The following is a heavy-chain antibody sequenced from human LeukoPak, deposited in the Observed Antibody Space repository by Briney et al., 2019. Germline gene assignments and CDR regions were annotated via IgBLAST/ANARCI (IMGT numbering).Heavy chain of an antibody. J-gene: IGHJ4*02. V-gene: IGHV3-43*01. Sequence: GGSLRLSCAASGFTFDDYTMHWVRQAPGKGLEWVSLISWDGGSTYYADSVKGRFTISRDNSKNSLYLQMNSLRAEDTAVYYCAKGSPADYWGQGTLVTVSS. CDR2: ISWDGGST. CDR1: GFTFDDYT. D-gene: IGHD2-2*01. CDR3: AKGSPADY.